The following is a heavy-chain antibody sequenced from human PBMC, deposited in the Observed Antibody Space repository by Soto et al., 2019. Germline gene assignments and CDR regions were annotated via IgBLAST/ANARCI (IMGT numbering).Heavy chain of an antibody. V-gene: IGHV1-69*13. D-gene: IGHD3-10*01. CDR2: IIPIFGTA. CDR1: GYTFTSYD. Sequence: SVKVSCKASGYTFTSYDINWVRQAPGQGLEWMGGIIPIFGTANYAQKFQGRVTITADESTSTAYMELSSLRSEDTAVYYCARKFGELSAYYYYGMDVWGQGTTVTVSS. CDR3: ARKFGELSAYYYYGMDV. J-gene: IGHJ6*02.